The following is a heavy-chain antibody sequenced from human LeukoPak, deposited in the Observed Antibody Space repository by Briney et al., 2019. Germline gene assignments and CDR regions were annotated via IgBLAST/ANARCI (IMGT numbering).Heavy chain of an antibody. J-gene: IGHJ4*02. Sequence: SETLSLTCTVSGGSIRSYFWSWIRQPPGKGLEWIGYIYYSGSTNYNPSLKSRVTISVDTSKNQFSLKLSSVTAADSALYYCARVQTPSGSGSYSFDYWGQGTLVTVSS. V-gene: IGHV4-59*01. CDR1: GGSIRSYF. CDR3: ARVQTPSGSGSYSFDY. CDR2: IYYSGST. D-gene: IGHD3-10*01.